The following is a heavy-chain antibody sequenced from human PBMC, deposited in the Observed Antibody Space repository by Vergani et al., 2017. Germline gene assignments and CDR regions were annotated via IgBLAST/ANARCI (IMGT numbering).Heavy chain of an antibody. J-gene: IGHJ3*02. V-gene: IGHV4-61*02. CDR2: IYTSGST. D-gene: IGHD3-10*01. CDR1: GGSFSTGGQS. CDR3: AIDRIALGEDAFDI. Sequence: QVQLQESGPGLVKPSQTLSLTCTVSGGSFSTGGQSWTWLRQSAGKGLEWIGRIYTSGSTNYNPSLKSRVTMSVDTSKNQFSLKLTSVTAADTAVYYCAIDRIALGEDAFDIWGQGIMVTVSS.